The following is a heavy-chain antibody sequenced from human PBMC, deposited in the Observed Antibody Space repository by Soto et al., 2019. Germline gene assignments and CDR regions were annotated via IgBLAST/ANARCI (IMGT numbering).Heavy chain of an antibody. Sequence: PWWSLRLSCSASVFTFTSHGMHWFRQAPGKGLEWVALISHDGSNNYYSESVKGRFTISRDNSKNTLFLQMNSLRPEDTAVYYCARDGASAALGYYYGMDVWGQGTTVTVSS. J-gene: IGHJ6*02. CDR1: VFTFTSHG. V-gene: IGHV3-30-3*01. D-gene: IGHD6-13*01. CDR2: ISHDGSNN. CDR3: ARDGASAALGYYYGMDV.